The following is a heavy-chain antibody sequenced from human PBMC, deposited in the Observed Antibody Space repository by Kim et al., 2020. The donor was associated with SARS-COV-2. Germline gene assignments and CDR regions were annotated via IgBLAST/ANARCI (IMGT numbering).Heavy chain of an antibody. CDR2: IYYSGST. D-gene: IGHD6-19*01. J-gene: IGHJ4*02. V-gene: IGHV4-39*01. Sequence: SETLSLTCTVYGGSISSSSYYWGWIRQPPGKGLEWIGSIYYSGSTYYNPSLKSRVTISVDTSKNQFSLKLSSVTAADTAVYYCARGQWLVLVFDYWGQGTLVTVSS. CDR1: GGSISSSSYY. CDR3: ARGQWLVLVFDY.